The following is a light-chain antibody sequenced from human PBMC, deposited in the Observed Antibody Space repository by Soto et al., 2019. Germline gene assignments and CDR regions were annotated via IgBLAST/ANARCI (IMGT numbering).Light chain of an antibody. CDR3: QQHNTWRPEAT. CDR1: QNVGSN. V-gene: IGKV3-15*01. J-gene: IGKJ5*01. Sequence: EIVMTQSPATLSVSPGERATLSCRASQNVGSNLAWYQQKAGQAPRLLMYGSSTRATGIPARFSGSRSGTEFTLSISRLQSEDSAVYYCQQHNTWRPEATFGRGTRLEIK. CDR2: GSS.